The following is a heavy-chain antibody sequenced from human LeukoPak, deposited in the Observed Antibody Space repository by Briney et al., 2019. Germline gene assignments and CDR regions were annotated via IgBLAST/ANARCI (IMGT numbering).Heavy chain of an antibody. V-gene: IGHV4-39*07. Sequence: KSSETLSLTCTVSGGSISSSSYYWGWIRQPPGKGLEWIGSIYYSGSTYYNPSLKSRVTISVDTSKNQFSLKLSSVTAADTAVYYCARESYYDFWSGRNWFDPWGQGTLVTVSS. CDR2: IYYSGST. D-gene: IGHD3-3*01. J-gene: IGHJ5*02. CDR3: ARESYYDFWSGRNWFDP. CDR1: GGSISSSSYY.